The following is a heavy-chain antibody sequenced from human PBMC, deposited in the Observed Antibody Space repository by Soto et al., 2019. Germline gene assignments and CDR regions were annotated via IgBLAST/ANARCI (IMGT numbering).Heavy chain of an antibody. CDR2: IYYSGST. CDR3: ARGGYSSGWPSYNWFDP. V-gene: IGHV4-59*01. CDR1: GGSISSYY. D-gene: IGHD6-19*01. Sequence: PSETLSLTCTVSGGSISSYYWSWIRQPPGKGLEWIGYIYYSGSTNYNPSLKSRVTISVDTSKNQFSLKLSSVTAADTAVYYCARGGYSSGWPSYNWFDPWGQGTLVTVSS. J-gene: IGHJ5*02.